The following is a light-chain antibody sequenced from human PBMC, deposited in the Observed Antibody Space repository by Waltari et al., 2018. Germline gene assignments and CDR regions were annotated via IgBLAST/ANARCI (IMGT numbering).Light chain of an antibody. V-gene: IGLV1-51*01. CDR3: GSWINSLSTVV. Sequence: QSVLTQPPSVSAAPGQMVSISCSGDIGNNYVSWYQQVPGMAPKLVIRDNNKRSSGTPDRFSASKSATSATLVITGLQTGDEADYFCGSWINSLSTVVFGGRTKLTVL. CDR1: IGNNY. CDR2: DNN. J-gene: IGLJ2*01.